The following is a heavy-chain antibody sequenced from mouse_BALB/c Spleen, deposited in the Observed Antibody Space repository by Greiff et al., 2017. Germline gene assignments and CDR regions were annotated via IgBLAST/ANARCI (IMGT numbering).Heavy chain of an antibody. CDR3: ASTSLIYYDYVGAMDY. Sequence: EVQLQQSGPELVKPGASVKIPCKASGYTFTDYNMDWVKQSHGKSLEWIGDINPNNGGTIYNQKFKGKATLTVDKSSSTAYMELRSLTSEDTAVYYCASTSLIYYDYVGAMDYWGQGTSVTVSS. CDR1: GYTFTDYN. J-gene: IGHJ4*01. V-gene: IGHV1-18*01. D-gene: IGHD2-4*01. CDR2: INPNNGGT.